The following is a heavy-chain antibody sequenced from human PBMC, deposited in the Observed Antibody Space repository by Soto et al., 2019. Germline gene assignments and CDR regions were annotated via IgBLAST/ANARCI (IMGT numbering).Heavy chain of an antibody. CDR3: TTGGKPNWGNSDY. Sequence: GSLRLSCAASGFTFSNAWMSWVRQAPGKGLEWVGRIKSKTDGGTTDYAAPVKGRFTISRDDSKNTLYLQMNSLKTEDTAVYYCTTGGKPNWGNSDYWGQGTLVTVSS. CDR1: GFTFSNAW. CDR2: IKSKTDGGTT. J-gene: IGHJ4*02. V-gene: IGHV3-15*01. D-gene: IGHD7-27*01.